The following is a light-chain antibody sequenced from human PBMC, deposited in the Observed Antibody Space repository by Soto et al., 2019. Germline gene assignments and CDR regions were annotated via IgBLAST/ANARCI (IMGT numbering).Light chain of an antibody. Sequence: EIWLTQSPGTLSLSPGERATLSCRASQSVSSRYLAWYQKKTGQAPRLLIYGASTRATGIPARLSGSGYGTDFTITISSLQAEDVAVYYCYQHYATTQTFGQGTKVDIK. CDR2: GAS. V-gene: IGKV3D-7*01. CDR3: YQHYATTQT. J-gene: IGKJ1*01. CDR1: QSVSSRY.